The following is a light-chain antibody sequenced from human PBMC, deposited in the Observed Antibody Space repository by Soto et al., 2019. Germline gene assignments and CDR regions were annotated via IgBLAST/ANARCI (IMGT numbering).Light chain of an antibody. CDR1: QSVSSK. V-gene: IGKV3-20*01. J-gene: IGKJ5*01. CDR2: GAS. CDR3: QQYGGSPIT. Sequence: EIVLTQSPGTLSLSPGETATLSCRASQSVSSKLAWYQQKPGQAPRLLISGASSRATGIPDRFSGSGSGTDFTLTISRLEPEDFAMYFCQQYGGSPITFGQGTRLEIK.